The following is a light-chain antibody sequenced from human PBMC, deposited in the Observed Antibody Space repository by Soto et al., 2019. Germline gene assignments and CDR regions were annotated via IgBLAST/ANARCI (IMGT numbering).Light chain of an antibody. J-gene: IGKJ5*01. CDR1: QSVSSNK. CDR3: QQYGGTPPIT. V-gene: IGKV3-20*01. Sequence: EIVCTPSAGTLSLSAGESAAMSCLASQSVSSNKLAWYQQKPGQAPRLLIYGASGRATGIPDRSSGSRSGTDFTLTISRLEPEDFAVYYCQQYGGTPPITVGPGTRLEIK. CDR2: GAS.